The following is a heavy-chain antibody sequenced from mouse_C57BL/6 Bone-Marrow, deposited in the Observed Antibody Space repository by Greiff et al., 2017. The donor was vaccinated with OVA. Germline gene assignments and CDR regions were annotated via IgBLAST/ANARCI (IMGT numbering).Heavy chain of an antibody. D-gene: IGHD1-1*01. CDR3: ARNWVTTVVADYYAMDY. J-gene: IGHJ4*01. CDR1: GFSLTSYG. V-gene: IGHV2-2*01. CDR2: IWSGGST. Sequence: QVQLKESGPGLVQPSQSLSITCTVSGFSLTSYGVHWVRQSPGKGLEWLGVIWSGGSTDYNAAFISRLSISKDNSKSQVFFKMNSLQADDTAIYYCARNWVTTVVADYYAMDYWGQGTSVTVSS.